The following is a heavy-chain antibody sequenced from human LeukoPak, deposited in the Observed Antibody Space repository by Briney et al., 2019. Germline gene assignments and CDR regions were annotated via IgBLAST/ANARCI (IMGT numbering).Heavy chain of an antibody. D-gene: IGHD4-17*01. CDR1: GYTFSDHH. Sequence: ASVKVSCKASGYTFSDHHIHWVQQAPGKGLEWMGRVDPEDGEVIYAGKFQGRVTMTADTSIATAYMEVTSLRFEDTAIYYCAAGTDYGKYWGQGTLVTVSS. CDR3: AAGTDYGKY. CDR2: VDPEDGEV. J-gene: IGHJ1*01. V-gene: IGHV1-69-2*01.